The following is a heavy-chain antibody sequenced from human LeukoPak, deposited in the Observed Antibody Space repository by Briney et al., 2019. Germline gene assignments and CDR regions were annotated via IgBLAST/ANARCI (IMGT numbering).Heavy chain of an antibody. CDR3: AKDRRGASGWDYFDY. CDR2: IRSSGGST. CDR1: GFTFSSYA. Sequence: GSLRLSCAASGFTFSSYAMSWVRQAPGKGLEWVSTIRSSGGSTYYADSVKGRFTISRDNSKNTLYLQMNSLRAEDTAVYYCAKDRRGASGWDYFDYWGQGTLVIVSS. J-gene: IGHJ4*02. V-gene: IGHV3-23*01. D-gene: IGHD6-19*01.